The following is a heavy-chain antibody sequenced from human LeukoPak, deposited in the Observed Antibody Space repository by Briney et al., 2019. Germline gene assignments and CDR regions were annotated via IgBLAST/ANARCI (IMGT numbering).Heavy chain of an antibody. CDR2: ISGSGGST. CDR3: AKEGGYDIYYYMDV. Sequence: GGSLRLSCAASGFTFYIYAMSWVRQAPGKGLEWVSGISGSGGSTYYADSAKGRFTICRDNSKNTLYLQMNSLRAEDTAVYYCAKEGGYDIYYYMDVWGKGTTVTVSS. D-gene: IGHD5-12*01. J-gene: IGHJ6*03. CDR1: GFTFYIYA. V-gene: IGHV3-23*01.